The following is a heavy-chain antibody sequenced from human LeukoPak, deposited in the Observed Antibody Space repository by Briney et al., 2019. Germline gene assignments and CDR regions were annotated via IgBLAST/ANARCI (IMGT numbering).Heavy chain of an antibody. J-gene: IGHJ4*02. CDR1: GYTRTELS. Sequence: ASVKVSCKVSGYTRTELSMHWVRQAPGKGLEWMGGFDPEDGETIYAQKFQGRVTMTEDTSTGTAYMELRSLRSEDTAVYYCATGRGYSYGSSLNPHFDYWGQGTLVTVSS. D-gene: IGHD5-18*01. V-gene: IGHV1-24*01. CDR3: ATGRGYSYGSSLNPHFDY. CDR2: FDPEDGET.